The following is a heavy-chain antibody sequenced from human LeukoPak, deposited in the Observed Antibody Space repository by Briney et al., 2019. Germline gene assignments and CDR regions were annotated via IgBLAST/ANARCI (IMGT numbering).Heavy chain of an antibody. J-gene: IGHJ4*02. CDR2: MNPNSGNT. V-gene: IGHV1-8*01. CDR3: ARAAGDLDY. Sequence: XXWVRQATGQGLEWVGWMNPNSGNTGSAQKFQGRVTMTRDTSISTAYMELSSLRSEDTAIYYCARAAGDLDYWGQGTLVTVSS.